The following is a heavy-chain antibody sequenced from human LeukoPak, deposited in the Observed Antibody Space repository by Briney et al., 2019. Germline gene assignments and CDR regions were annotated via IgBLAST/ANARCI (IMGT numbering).Heavy chain of an antibody. V-gene: IGHV1-69*05. CDR1: GGTFSSYA. Sequence: GASVKVSCKASGGTFSSYAISWVRQAPGQGLEWMGGIIPIFGTSNYAQRFQGRVTITTDESTRTVYMELSSLRSEDTAVYYCARERHSGQWLVLLDYWGQGTLVTVSS. CDR3: ARERHSGQWLVLLDY. J-gene: IGHJ4*02. CDR2: IIPIFGTS. D-gene: IGHD6-19*01.